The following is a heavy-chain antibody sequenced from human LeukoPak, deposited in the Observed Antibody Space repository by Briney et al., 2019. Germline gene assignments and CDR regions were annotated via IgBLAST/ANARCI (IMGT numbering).Heavy chain of an antibody. D-gene: IGHD3-10*01. CDR1: GFTVSSAW. CDR3: TRGHYGP. J-gene: IGHJ5*02. Sequence: GESLILSCAVSGFTVSSAWMNWARQAPGKGLEWVGRISDSGTTEYAAPVKGRFTVSRDDSKNTLYLQMNSLKTEDTAVYHCTRGHYGPWGQGTLVTVSS. CDR2: ISDSGTT. V-gene: IGHV3-15*07.